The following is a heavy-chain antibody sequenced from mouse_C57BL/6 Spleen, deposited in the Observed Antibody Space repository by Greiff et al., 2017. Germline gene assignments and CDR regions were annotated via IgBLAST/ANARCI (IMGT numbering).Heavy chain of an antibody. V-gene: IGHV1-53*01. CDR1: GYTFTSYW. Sequence: VQLQQPGTELVKPGASVKLSCKASGYTFTSYWMHWVKQRPGQGLEWIGNINPSNGGTNYNEKFKSKATLTVDKSSSTAYMQLSGLTSEDSAVYYCARPSYGYYYFDYWGQGTTLTVSS. J-gene: IGHJ2*01. D-gene: IGHD2-2*01. CDR3: ARPSYGYYYFDY. CDR2: INPSNGGT.